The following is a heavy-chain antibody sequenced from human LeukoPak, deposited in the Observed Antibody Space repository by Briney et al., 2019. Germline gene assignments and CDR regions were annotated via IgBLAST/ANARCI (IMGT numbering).Heavy chain of an antibody. D-gene: IGHD2-2*01. CDR1: GFTFSSYA. J-gene: IGHJ4*02. Sequence: GGSLRLSCAASGFTFSSYAMSWVRQAPGKGLEWVGRIKSKTEGGTADYAALVKGRFTISRDDSKNTLYLQMNSLKTEDTAVYYCTTDPRYCSSTRCYADFDYWGQGTLVTVSS. V-gene: IGHV3-15*01. CDR2: IKSKTEGGTA. CDR3: TTDPRYCSSTRCYADFDY.